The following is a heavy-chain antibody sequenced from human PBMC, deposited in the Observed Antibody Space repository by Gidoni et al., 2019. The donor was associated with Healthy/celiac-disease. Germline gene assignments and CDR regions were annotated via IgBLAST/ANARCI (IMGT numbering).Heavy chain of an antibody. CDR1: GYSISSGYY. V-gene: IGHV4-38-2*01. Sequence: QVQLQESGPGLVKPSETLSLTCAVSGYSISSGYYWGWIRQPPGKGLEWIGSIYHSGSTYYNPSLKSRVTISVDTSKNQFSLKLSSVTAADTAVYYCARTSRGMDVWGQGTTVTVSS. D-gene: IGHD6-6*01. CDR2: IYHSGST. CDR3: ARTSRGMDV. J-gene: IGHJ6*02.